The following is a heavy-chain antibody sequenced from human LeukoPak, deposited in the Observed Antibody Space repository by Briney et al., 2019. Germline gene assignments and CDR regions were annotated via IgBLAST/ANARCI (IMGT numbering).Heavy chain of an antibody. D-gene: IGHD3-22*01. J-gene: IGHJ4*02. CDR1: GYTFTGYF. V-gene: IGHV1-2*02. Sequence: VASVTVSCKASGYTFTGYFMHWGRQAPGQGLEWMGWINPNSGGTNYAQKFQGRVTMTRDTSITTAYMELSRLGSDDTAVYYCARDERYDSSGYPFDYWGQGTLVTVS. CDR2: INPNSGGT. CDR3: ARDERYDSSGYPFDY.